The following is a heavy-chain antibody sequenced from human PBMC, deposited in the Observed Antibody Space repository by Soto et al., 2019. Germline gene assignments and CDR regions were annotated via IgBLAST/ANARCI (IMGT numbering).Heavy chain of an antibody. Sequence: QVQLVESGGGVVQPGKSLRLSCAGSGFTFSSYGMDWVRQAPGKGLEWVAVISYDGSNKYYADSVKGRFTISRDKSKNTLYLQRSSLRADETAVYYCAKDRMGAGVRGYFDYWGQGTLVTVSS. D-gene: IGHD3-10*01. J-gene: IGHJ4*02. CDR3: AKDRMGAGVRGYFDY. CDR1: GFTFSSYG. V-gene: IGHV3-30*18. CDR2: ISYDGSNK.